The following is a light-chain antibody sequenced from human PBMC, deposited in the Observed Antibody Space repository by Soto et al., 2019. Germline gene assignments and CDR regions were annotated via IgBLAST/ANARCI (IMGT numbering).Light chain of an antibody. V-gene: IGKV1-5*01. Sequence: DIQMTQSPSTLSASVGDRVTITCRASQSISNWLAWYPQRPGKSPNLLIFDASKLQSGVPSRFSGSGSGTEFTLTISSLQPDDVATYYCQQFNSYSRVFGQGTKVEIK. J-gene: IGKJ1*01. CDR1: QSISNW. CDR3: QQFNSYSRV. CDR2: DAS.